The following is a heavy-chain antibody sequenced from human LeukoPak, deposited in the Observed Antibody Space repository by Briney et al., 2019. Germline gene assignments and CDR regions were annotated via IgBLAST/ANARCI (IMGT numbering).Heavy chain of an antibody. CDR2: ISGSGGST. J-gene: IGHJ4*02. Sequence: PGGSLRLSCAASGFTFSSYAMSWVRQAPGKGLEWVSAISGSGGSTYYADSVKGRFTISRDNSKNTLYLQMNSLRAEDTAVYYCAKGPYYYDSSGYYYQTMGYFDYWGQGTLVTVSS. V-gene: IGHV3-23*01. CDR1: GFTFSSYA. D-gene: IGHD3-22*01. CDR3: AKGPYYYDSSGYYYQTMGYFDY.